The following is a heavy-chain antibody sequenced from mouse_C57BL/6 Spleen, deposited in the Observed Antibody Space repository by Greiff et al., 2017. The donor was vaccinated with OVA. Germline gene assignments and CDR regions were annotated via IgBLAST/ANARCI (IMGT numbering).Heavy chain of an antibody. CDR2: INPSTGGT. Sequence: VQLKQSGPELVKPGASVKISCKASGYSFTGYYMNWVKQSPEKSLEWIGEINPSTGGTTYNQKFKAKATLTVDKSSSTAYMQLKSLTSEDSAVYDCARRHYYGSSYGAMDYWGQGTSVTVSS. V-gene: IGHV1-42*01. CDR1: GYSFTGYY. CDR3: ARRHYYGSSYGAMDY. J-gene: IGHJ4*01. D-gene: IGHD1-1*01.